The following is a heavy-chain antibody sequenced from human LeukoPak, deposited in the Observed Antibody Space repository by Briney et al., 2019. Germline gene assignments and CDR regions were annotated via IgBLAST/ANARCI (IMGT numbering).Heavy chain of an antibody. CDR3: AKAATEGTYRFFDY. CDR2: ISGGGSST. D-gene: IGHD5-24*01. V-gene: IGHV3-23*01. CDR1: GFTFSSCV. J-gene: IGHJ4*02. Sequence: GGSLRLSCAASGFTFSSCVMSWVRQAPGKGLEWVSTISGGGSSTYYADSVKGRFTISRDNSRNTLYLQMNGLRAEDTAVYYCAKAATEGTYRFFDYWGQGTLVTVSS.